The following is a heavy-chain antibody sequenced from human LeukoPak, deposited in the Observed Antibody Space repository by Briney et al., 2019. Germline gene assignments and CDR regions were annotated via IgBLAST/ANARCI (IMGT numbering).Heavy chain of an antibody. D-gene: IGHD3-22*01. V-gene: IGHV1-2*02. CDR2: VNPNSGGT. CDR1: GYSFTDYG. CDR3: ARTYPDSSGYYYDY. Sequence: ASVQVSCKASGYSFTDYGITWVRQAPGQGLEWMGWVNPNSGGTNYAQKFQGRVTMTRDTSISTAYMELSRLRSDDTAVYYCARTYPDSSGYYYDYWGQGTLVTVSS. J-gene: IGHJ4*02.